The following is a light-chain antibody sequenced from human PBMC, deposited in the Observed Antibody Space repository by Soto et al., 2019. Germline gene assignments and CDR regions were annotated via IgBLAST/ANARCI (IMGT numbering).Light chain of an antibody. CDR1: NSDVGGYNY. V-gene: IGLV2-14*01. CDR3: SSYTSSSTLV. CDR2: EVS. Sequence: QSVLTQPASVSGSPGQSITISCTGTNSDVGGYNYVSWYQQNPGKAPKLMIYEVSNRPSGVSNRFSGSKSGNTASLTISGLQAEDEADYYCSSYTSSSTLVFGTGTKLTVL. J-gene: IGLJ1*01.